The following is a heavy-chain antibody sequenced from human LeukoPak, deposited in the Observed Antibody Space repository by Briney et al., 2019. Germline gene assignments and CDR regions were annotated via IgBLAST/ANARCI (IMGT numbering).Heavy chain of an antibody. V-gene: IGHV4-39*01. CDR1: GGSVSSSSYY. D-gene: IGHD2/OR15-2a*01. CDR2: ISYSGST. CDR3: ARQWGRSYLYGEGWLDP. J-gene: IGHJ5*02. Sequence: VKPSETLSLTCTVSGGSVSSSSYYWGWIRQPPGKGLEWIGSISYSGSTYYNPSLKSRVTISVDTSKNQFSLRLSSVTAADTAVYYCARQWGRSYLYGEGWLDPWGQGTLVTVSS.